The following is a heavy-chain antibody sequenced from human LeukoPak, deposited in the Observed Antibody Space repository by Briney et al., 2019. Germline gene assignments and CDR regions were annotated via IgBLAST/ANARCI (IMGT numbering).Heavy chain of an antibody. J-gene: IGHJ3*02. D-gene: IGHD2/OR15-2a*01. CDR2: ISWNSGSI. CDR1: GFTFDDYA. CDR3: ARGGRRREYHDAFDI. V-gene: IGHV3-9*01. Sequence: PGRSLRLSCAASGFTFDDYAMHWVRQAPGKGLEWVSGISWNSGSIGYADSVKGRFTISRDNAKNSLYLQMNSLRAEDTALYYCARGGRRREYHDAFDIWGQGTMVTVSS.